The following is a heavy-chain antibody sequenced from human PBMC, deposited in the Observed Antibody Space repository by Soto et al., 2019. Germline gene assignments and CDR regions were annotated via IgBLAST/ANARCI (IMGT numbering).Heavy chain of an antibody. D-gene: IGHD2-8*01. V-gene: IGHV5-51*01. CDR1: GYNFLNYW. J-gene: IGHJ4*02. CDR3: VRLIPADCGNGVCHHYYVH. Sequence: GESLKISCRVSGYNFLNYWIGWVRQMPGKGLEWMGIINPGDSDTRYSPSFQGQVTISADKSITTAYLQWSSLKASDIATYYCVRLIPADCGNGVCHHYYVHWGPGALVTLSS. CDR2: INPGDSDT.